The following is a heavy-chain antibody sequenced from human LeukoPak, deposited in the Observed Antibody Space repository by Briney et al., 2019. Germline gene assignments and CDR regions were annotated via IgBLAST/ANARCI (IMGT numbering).Heavy chain of an antibody. CDR3: ARGYGFLEWLPYDY. V-gene: IGHV3-21*01. CDR1: GFTFSSYS. D-gene: IGHD3-3*01. J-gene: IGHJ4*02. Sequence: GGSLRLSCAASGFTFSSYSMNWVRQAPGKGLEWVSSISSSSSYIYYADSVKGRFTISRDNAKNSLYLQMNSLRAEDTAVYYCARGYGFLEWLPYDYWGQGTLVTVSS. CDR2: ISSSSSYI.